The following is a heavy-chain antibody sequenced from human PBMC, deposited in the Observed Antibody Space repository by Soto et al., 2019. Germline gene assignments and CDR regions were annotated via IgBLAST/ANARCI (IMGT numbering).Heavy chain of an antibody. CDR1: GGSFSGYY. J-gene: IGHJ4*02. Sequence: SETLSLTCAVYGGSFSGYYWSWIRQPPGKGLEWIGEINHSGSTNYNPSLESRATISIDTSKNPFSLKLSSVTAADTAVYYGARGTEDIVVVVAAVRIFDYWGQGTLVTVSS. CDR3: ARGTEDIVVVVAAVRIFDY. CDR2: INHSGST. D-gene: IGHD2-15*01. V-gene: IGHV4-34*01.